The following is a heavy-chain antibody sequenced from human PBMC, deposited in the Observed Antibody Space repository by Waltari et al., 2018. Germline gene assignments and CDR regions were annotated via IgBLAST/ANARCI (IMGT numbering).Heavy chain of an antibody. CDR1: GYFINTGFF. CDR3: ARQTLGYCTSAACRRLET. V-gene: IGHV4-38-2*01. J-gene: IGHJ5*02. Sequence: QVQLQESVPGLVRPSETLSLTCDVSGYFINTGFFWGWIRQPPGKGLKWMGNIYHDGRTYYNPSLKHRLMISLDTSKNQFSLRLNFVDVADTAVYYCARQTLGYCTSAACRRLETWGQGILVTVSS. CDR2: IYHDGRT. D-gene: IGHD2-2*03.